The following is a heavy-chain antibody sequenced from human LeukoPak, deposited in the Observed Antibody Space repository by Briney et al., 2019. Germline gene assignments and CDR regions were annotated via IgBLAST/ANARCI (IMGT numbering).Heavy chain of an antibody. CDR2: FYTSGSA. CDR1: GGSVNVGIYY. J-gene: IGHJ4*02. CDR3: ARDLGYSASY. V-gene: IGHV4-61*09. D-gene: IGHD3-22*01. Sequence: PSETLSLTCTVSGGSVNVGIYYWTWIRQPAGKGLEWIGHFYTSGSAKYNPSLMSRVTIPVDTSKNQFSLKLNSVTAADTAVYYCARDLGYSASYWGQGTLVTVSS.